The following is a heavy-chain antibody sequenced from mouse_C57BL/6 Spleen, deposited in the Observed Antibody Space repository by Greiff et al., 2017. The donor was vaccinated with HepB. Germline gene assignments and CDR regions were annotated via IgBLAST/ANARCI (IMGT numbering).Heavy chain of an antibody. CDR3: ARTTVVARDYAMDY. CDR2: IDPSDSET. V-gene: IGHV1-52*01. D-gene: IGHD1-1*01. Sequence: QVQLQQSGAELVRPGSSVKLSCKASGYTFTSYWMHWVKQRPIQGLEWIGNIDPSDSETHYNQKFKDKATLTVDKSSSTAYMQLSSLTSEDSAVYYCARTTVVARDYAMDYWGQGTSVTVSS. CDR1: GYTFTSYW. J-gene: IGHJ4*01.